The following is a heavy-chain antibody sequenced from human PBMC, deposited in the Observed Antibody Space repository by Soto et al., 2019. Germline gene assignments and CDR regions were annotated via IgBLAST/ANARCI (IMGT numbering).Heavy chain of an antibody. CDR2: IYHSGST. CDR1: GGSISSSNL. V-gene: IGHV4-4*02. J-gene: IGHJ4*02. CDR3: ARWYYDILTGYFIFDY. D-gene: IGHD3-9*01. Sequence: SETLSLTCAVSGGSISSSNLWSWVRQPPGKGLEWIGEIYHSGSTNYNPSLKSRVTISVDKSKNQFSLKLSSVTAADTAVYYCARWYYDILTGYFIFDYWGQGTLVTVSS.